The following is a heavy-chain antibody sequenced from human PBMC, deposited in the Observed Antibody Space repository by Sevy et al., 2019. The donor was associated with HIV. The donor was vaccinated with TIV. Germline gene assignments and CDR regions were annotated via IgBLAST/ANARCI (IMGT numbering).Heavy chain of an antibody. V-gene: IGHV1-2*02. CDR3: PRDWDRGGPHHKMVYAPCGVTNHAPSSIYGMDV. CDR1: GYTFTGYY. D-gene: IGHD2-8*01. J-gene: IGHJ6*02. CDR2: INPNSGGT. Sequence: ASVKVSCKASGYTFTGYYMHWVRQAPGQGLEWMGWINPNSGGTNYAQKFQGRVTMTRDTSISTAYMELSRLRSDDTADYYGPRDWDRGGPHHKMVYAPCGVTNHAPSSIYGMDVWGQGTTVTVSS.